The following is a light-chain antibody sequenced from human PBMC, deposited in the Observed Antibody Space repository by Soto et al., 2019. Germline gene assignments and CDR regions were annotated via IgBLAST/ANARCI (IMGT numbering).Light chain of an antibody. CDR3: QQRSNWPPEIT. Sequence: EIVLTQSPATLSLSPGERATLSCRASQSVSSYLAWYQQKPAQAPRLLIYDASNRATGIPARFSGSGSGTDFTLTISSLEPEDFAVYYCQQRSNWPPEITCGQGTRLEIK. V-gene: IGKV3-11*01. CDR1: QSVSSY. J-gene: IGKJ5*01. CDR2: DAS.